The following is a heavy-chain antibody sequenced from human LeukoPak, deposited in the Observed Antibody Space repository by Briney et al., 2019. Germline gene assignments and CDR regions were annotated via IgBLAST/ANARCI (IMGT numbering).Heavy chain of an antibody. CDR2: IIPILGIA. CDR3: ARRGTYCSGGSCYYDY. CDR1: GGTFSSHA. J-gene: IGHJ4*02. Sequence: SVKVSCKASGGTFSSHAISWVRQAPGQGLEWMGRIIPILGIANYAQKFQGRVTITADKSTSTAYMELSSLRSEDTAVYYCARRGTYCSGGSCYYDYWGQGTLVTVSS. D-gene: IGHD2-15*01. V-gene: IGHV1-69*04.